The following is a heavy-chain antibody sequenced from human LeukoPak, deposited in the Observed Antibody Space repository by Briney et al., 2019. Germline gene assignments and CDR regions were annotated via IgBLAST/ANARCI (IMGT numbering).Heavy chain of an antibody. CDR2: INPNSGGT. Sequence: ASVKVSCKASGYTFTGYYMHWVRQAPGQGPEWMGWINPNSGGTNYAQKFQGRVTMTRDTSISTAYMELSRLRSDDTAVYYCARDQDGDYHLDYWGQGTLVTVSS. CDR1: GYTFTGYY. D-gene: IGHD4-17*01. CDR3: ARDQDGDYHLDY. J-gene: IGHJ4*02. V-gene: IGHV1-2*02.